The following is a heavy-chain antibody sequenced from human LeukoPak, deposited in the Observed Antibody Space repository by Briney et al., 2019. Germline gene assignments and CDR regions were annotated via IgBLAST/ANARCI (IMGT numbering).Heavy chain of an antibody. CDR3: ARDMGGDYGDFFDY. Sequence: GGSLRLSCAASGFTFSSYGMHWVRQAPGKGLEWVAVISYDGSNKYYADSVKGRFTISRDNSKNTLYLQMNSLRAEDTAVYYCARDMGGDYGDFFDYWGQGTLVTVSS. V-gene: IGHV3-30*03. D-gene: IGHD4-17*01. CDR2: ISYDGSNK. J-gene: IGHJ4*02. CDR1: GFTFSSYG.